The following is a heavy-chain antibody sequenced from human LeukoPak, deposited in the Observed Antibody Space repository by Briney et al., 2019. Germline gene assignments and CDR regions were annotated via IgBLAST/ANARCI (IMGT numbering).Heavy chain of an antibody. Sequence: GSLRLSCAASGFTFSSCAMHWVRQAPGKGLEWVAVISYDGSNKYYADSVKGRFTISRDNSKNTLYLQMNSLRAEDTAVYYCARDWLRGLDYWGQGTLVTVSS. CDR2: ISYDGSNK. CDR1: GFTFSSCA. CDR3: ARDWLRGLDY. V-gene: IGHV3-30-3*01. J-gene: IGHJ4*02. D-gene: IGHD5-12*01.